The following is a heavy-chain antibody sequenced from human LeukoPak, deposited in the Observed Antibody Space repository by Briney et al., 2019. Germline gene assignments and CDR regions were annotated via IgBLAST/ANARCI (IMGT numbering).Heavy chain of an antibody. CDR3: ARSEAVVRAWDGMDV. Sequence: PGGSLRLSCAASGFTFSSYSMNWVRQAPGKGLEWVSSISSSSSYIYYADSVKGRFTISRDNVKNSLYLQMNSLRAEDTAVYYCARSEAVVRAWDGMDVWGQGTTVTVSS. CDR1: GFTFSSYS. V-gene: IGHV3-21*01. CDR2: ISSSSSYI. D-gene: IGHD3-10*01. J-gene: IGHJ6*02.